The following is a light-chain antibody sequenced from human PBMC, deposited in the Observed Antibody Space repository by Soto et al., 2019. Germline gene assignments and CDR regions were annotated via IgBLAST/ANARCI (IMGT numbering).Light chain of an antibody. CDR1: SSDVGSYNY. Sequence: QSALTQPASVSGSPGQSITIFCTGTSSDVGSYNYVSWYQQHPGRAPKLMIYDVSSRPSGVSNRFSGSKSGNTASLTISGLQAEDEADYYCCSYTTSSTYVFGTGTKVTVL. CDR2: DVS. V-gene: IGLV2-14*03. CDR3: CSYTTSSTYV. J-gene: IGLJ1*01.